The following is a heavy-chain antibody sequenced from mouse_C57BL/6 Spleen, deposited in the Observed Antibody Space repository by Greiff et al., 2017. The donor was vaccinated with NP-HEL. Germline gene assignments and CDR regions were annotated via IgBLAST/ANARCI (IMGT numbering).Heavy chain of an antibody. V-gene: IGHV1-26*01. CDR3: ARSTVEPMDY. D-gene: IGHD1-1*01. CDR2: INPNNGGT. J-gene: IGHJ4*01. Sequence: EVQLQQSGPELVKPGASVKISCKASGYTFTDYYMNWVKQSPGKSLEWIGDINPNNGGTSYNQTFKGQATLSVDKSSSTAYMELRSLTSEDSAVYYCARSTVEPMDYWGQGTSVTVSS. CDR1: GYTFTDYY.